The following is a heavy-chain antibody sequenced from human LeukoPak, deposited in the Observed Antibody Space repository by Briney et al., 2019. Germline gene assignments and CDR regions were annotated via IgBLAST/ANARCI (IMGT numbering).Heavy chain of an antibody. Sequence: GGSLRLSCAASGFTFSSYAMHWVRQAPGKGLERVAVISYDGSNKYYADSVKSRFTISRDNSKNTLYLQMNSLRAEDTAVYYCARVLEMATIIGDAFDIWGQGTMVTVSS. J-gene: IGHJ3*02. CDR3: ARVLEMATIIGDAFDI. CDR1: GFTFSSYA. D-gene: IGHD5-24*01. CDR2: ISYDGSNK. V-gene: IGHV3-30-3*01.